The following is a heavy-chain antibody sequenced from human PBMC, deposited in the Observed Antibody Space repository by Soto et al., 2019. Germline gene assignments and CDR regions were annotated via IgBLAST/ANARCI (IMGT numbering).Heavy chain of an antibody. CDR2: INFGGDAI. J-gene: IGHJ6*02. Sequence: EVLLEESGGGLVQPGGSLRLSCVVSGFTFRNYEMNWVRQAPGKGLEWISYINFGGDAIYYADSVKGRFTVSRDNGNKLLYTDMSSMRVDDTAVYFCARDSLNLFNGMDVWGQGTAVTVSS. CDR3: ARDSLNLFNGMDV. CDR1: GFTFRNYE. V-gene: IGHV3-48*03.